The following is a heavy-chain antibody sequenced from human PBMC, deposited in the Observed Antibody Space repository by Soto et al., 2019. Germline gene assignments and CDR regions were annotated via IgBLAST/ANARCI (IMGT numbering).Heavy chain of an antibody. CDR2: ISSSSSTI. Sequence: PGGSLRLSCAASGFTFSSYSMNWVRQAPGKGLEWVSYISSSSSTIYYADSVKGRFTISRDNAKNSLYLQMNSLRAEDTAVYYCAREGGPTAMDQYNWVDPWGQGILVTVSS. CDR1: GFTFSSYS. D-gene: IGHD5-18*01. CDR3: AREGGPTAMDQYNWVDP. V-gene: IGHV3-48*01. J-gene: IGHJ5*02.